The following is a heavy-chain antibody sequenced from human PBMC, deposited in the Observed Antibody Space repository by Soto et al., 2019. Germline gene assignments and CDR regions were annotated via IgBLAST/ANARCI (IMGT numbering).Heavy chain of an antibody. CDR3: AIQMLGEVEAAAGTSAVFYGMDV. D-gene: IGHD6-13*01. CDR2: IYYSGST. V-gene: IGHV4-39*01. CDR1: GGSISSSSYY. J-gene: IGHJ6*02. Sequence: SETLSLTCTVSGGSISSSSYYWGWIRQPPGKGLEWIGSIYYSGSTYYNPSLKSRVTISVDTSKNQFSLKLSSVTAADTAVYYCAIQMLGEVEAAAGTSAVFYGMDVWGQGTTVTVSS.